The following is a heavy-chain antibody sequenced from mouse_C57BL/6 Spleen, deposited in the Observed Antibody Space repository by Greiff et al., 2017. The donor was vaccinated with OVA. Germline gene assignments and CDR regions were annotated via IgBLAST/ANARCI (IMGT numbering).Heavy chain of an antibody. Sequence: EVQLQESGPGLLKPSQSLSLTCSVTGYSITSGYYWNWIRQFPGNKLEWMGYISYDGSNNYNPSLKNRISITRDTSKNQFFLKLNSVTTEDTATYYCARGAYWGQGTLVTVSA. V-gene: IGHV3-6*01. CDR2: ISYDGSN. CDR3: ARGAY. CDR1: GYSITSGYY. J-gene: IGHJ3*01.